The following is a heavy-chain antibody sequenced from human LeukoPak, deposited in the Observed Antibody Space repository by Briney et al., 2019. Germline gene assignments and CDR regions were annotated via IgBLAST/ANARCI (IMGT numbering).Heavy chain of an antibody. V-gene: IGHV3-23*01. CDR3: AKAPERSCNGASCYPLDY. CDR2: ITDSGGNT. J-gene: IGHJ4*02. CDR1: GFSFSSYA. D-gene: IGHD2-15*01. Sequence: GGSLRLSCAASGFSFSSYAMTWVRQAPGKGPEWISSITDSGGNTYSADSVKGRFTISRDNSKNTLYLQMNSLRVEDTAVYHCAKAPERSCNGASCYPLDYWGQGTLVTVSS.